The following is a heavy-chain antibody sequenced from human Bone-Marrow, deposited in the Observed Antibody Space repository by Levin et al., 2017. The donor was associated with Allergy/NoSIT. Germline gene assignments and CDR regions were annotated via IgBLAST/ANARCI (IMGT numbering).Heavy chain of an antibody. D-gene: IGHD3-9*01. CDR3: ARVTQTYDSLTAYYYYIMDV. V-gene: IGHV2-70*11. J-gene: IGHJ6*02. CDR1: GFSLTTRGMC. CDR2: IDWDDDK. Sequence: QTLSLTCTVSGFSLTTRGMCVSWVRQPPGKALEWLARIDWDDDKNYSISLKTRLTISKDTSKNQVVLTMTNMDPVETGTYYCARVTQTYDSLTAYYYYIMDVWGQGTTVTVSS.